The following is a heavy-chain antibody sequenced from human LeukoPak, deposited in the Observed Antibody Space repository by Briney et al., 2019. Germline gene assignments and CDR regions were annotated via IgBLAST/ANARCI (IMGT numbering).Heavy chain of an antibody. J-gene: IGHJ4*02. Sequence: GGSLRLSCAASGFTFSSYWMSWVRQAPGKGLEWVTVISYDGTTKYYADSVKGRFTISRDNSRSTLYLQMNNLRTEDTAVYYCASPYYYDGSSYYHFFDHWGQGTLVTVSS. CDR1: GFTFSSYW. D-gene: IGHD3-22*01. V-gene: IGHV3-30*03. CDR3: ASPYYYDGSSYYHFFDH. CDR2: ISYDGTTK.